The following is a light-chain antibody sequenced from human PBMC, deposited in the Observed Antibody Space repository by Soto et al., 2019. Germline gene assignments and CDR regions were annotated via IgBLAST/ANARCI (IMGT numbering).Light chain of an antibody. J-gene: IGKJ1*01. CDR2: AAS. V-gene: IGKV3-15*01. CDR3: QQYYRWPQT. Sequence: EIVLTQSPGTLSLSPGERATLSCRASQSLSFNLAWYQQKPGQAPRLLIYAASTRATGIPAGFSGSGSGTEFTLTISSLQSEDFAVYYCQQYYRWPQTFGQGTKVDI. CDR1: QSLSFN.